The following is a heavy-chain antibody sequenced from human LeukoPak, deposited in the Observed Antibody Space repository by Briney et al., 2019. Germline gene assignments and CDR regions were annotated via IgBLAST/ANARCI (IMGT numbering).Heavy chain of an antibody. J-gene: IGHJ4*02. CDR3: ARTIAAAGTEDY. CDR1: GGSIRSYY. CDR2: IYYSGST. V-gene: IGHV4-59*01. Sequence: PSETLSLTCTVSGGSIRSYYWSWIRQPPGKGLEWIGYIYYSGSTNYNPSLKSRVTISVDTSKNQFSLKLSSVTAADTAVYYCARTIAAAGTEDYWGQGTLVTVSS. D-gene: IGHD6-13*01.